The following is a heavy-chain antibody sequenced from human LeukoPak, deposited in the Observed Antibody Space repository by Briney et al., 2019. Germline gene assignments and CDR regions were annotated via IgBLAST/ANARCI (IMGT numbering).Heavy chain of an antibody. CDR1: GFTFTDYA. V-gene: IGHV3-23*01. D-gene: IGHD3-22*01. CDR3: ASSVGYYDSSGHDY. CDR2: ISHSGGGT. J-gene: IGHJ4*02. Sequence: GGSLRLSCAASGFTFTDYAMSWVRQAPEKGLEWVSTISHSGGGTYYAESVKGRFTISRDNSKNTLYLQMNSLRAEDTAVYYCASSVGYYDSSGHDYWGQGTLVTVSS.